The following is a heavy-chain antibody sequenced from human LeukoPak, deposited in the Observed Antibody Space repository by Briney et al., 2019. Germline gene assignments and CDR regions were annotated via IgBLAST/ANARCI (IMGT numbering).Heavy chain of an antibody. Sequence: GGSLRLSCAASGFTFSSYWMTWVRQAPGKGLEWVASINQDGSEKYYVDSVKGRFTISRDNTKNLVYLQINSLRAEDTAVYYCARDWGGRSAVAGTFDYWGQGTLVTVSS. CDR2: INQDGSEK. V-gene: IGHV3-7*01. J-gene: IGHJ4*02. D-gene: IGHD6-19*01. CDR3: ARDWGGRSAVAGTFDY. CDR1: GFTFSSYW.